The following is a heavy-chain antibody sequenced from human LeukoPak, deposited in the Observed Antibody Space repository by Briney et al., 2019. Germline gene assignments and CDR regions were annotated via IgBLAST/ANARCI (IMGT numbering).Heavy chain of an antibody. CDR2: IIQDGRKT. D-gene: IGHD4-11*01. J-gene: IGHJ4*02. CDR1: GLPLSSSG. Sequence: GGPLRLSCVASGLPLSSSGMTWGRRSPGKGRGGVANIIQDGRKTSYVDSVKARFTISRDSAKNSPYLQMKSLRAEDTARYYFTRVGYINEGIDYWGQGTLVTVPS. CDR3: TRVGYINEGIDY. V-gene: IGHV3-7*04.